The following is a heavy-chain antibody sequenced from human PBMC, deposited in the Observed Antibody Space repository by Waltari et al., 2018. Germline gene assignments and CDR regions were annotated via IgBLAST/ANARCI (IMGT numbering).Heavy chain of an antibody. V-gene: IGHV4-4*07. CDR3: ARDLRGYYYDSSGYSSFDY. CDR1: GGSISSYY. D-gene: IGHD3-22*01. Sequence: QVQLQESGPGLVKPSETLSLTCTVSGGSISSYYWSWIRQPAGKGLEWIGRIYTSGSTNYNPSLKSRVTMSVDTSKNQFSLKLSSVTAADTAVYYCARDLRGYYYDSSGYSSFDYWGQGTLVTVSS. CDR2: IYTSGST. J-gene: IGHJ4*02.